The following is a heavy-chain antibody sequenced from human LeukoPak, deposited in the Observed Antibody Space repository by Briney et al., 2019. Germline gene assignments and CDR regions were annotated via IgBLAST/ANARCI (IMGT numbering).Heavy chain of an antibody. CDR3: ARVGHYDILTGHAFDI. V-gene: IGHV3-21*01. CDR1: GFTFSSYS. D-gene: IGHD3-9*01. J-gene: IGHJ3*02. Sequence: PGGSLRLCCAASGFTFSSYSMNWVRQAPGKGLEWVSSISSSSSYIYYADSVKGRFTISRDNAKNSLYLQMNSLRAEDTAVYYCARVGHYDILTGHAFDIWGQGTMVTVSS. CDR2: ISSSSSYI.